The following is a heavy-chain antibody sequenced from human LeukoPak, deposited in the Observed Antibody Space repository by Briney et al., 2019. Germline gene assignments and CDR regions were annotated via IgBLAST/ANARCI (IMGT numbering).Heavy chain of an antibody. J-gene: IGHJ4*02. V-gene: IGHV1-8*01. CDR3: ARGDKPRITIFGVLRVPPRFYY. CDR1: GYTFTSYD. Sequence: ASVKVSCKASGYTFTSYDINWVRQATGQGLEWMGWMNPNSGNTGYAQKFQGRVTMTRNTSISTAYMELSSLRSEDTAVYYCARGDKPRITIFGVLRVPPRFYYWGQGTLVTVSS. CDR2: MNPNSGNT. D-gene: IGHD3-3*01.